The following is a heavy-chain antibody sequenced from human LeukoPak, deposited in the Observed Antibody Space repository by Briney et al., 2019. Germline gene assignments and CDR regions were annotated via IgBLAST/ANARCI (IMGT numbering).Heavy chain of an antibody. D-gene: IGHD3-3*01. Sequence: GGSLRLSCAASGFTFGSYAMNWVRQAPGKGLEWVSSISGSGGSTYYADSVKGRFTISRDNSKNTLYLQMNSLGAEDTAVYFCAKGQGGDFWSGSAYFDWGQGTLVTVSS. CDR3: AKGQGGDFWSGSAYFD. V-gene: IGHV3-23*01. CDR2: ISGSGGST. CDR1: GFTFGSYA. J-gene: IGHJ4*02.